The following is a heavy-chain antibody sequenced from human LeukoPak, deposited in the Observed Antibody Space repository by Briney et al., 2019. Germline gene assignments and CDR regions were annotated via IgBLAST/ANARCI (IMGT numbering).Heavy chain of an antibody. D-gene: IGHD2-2*03. V-gene: IGHV4-61*02. J-gene: IGHJ4*02. Sequence: SETLSLTCTVSGGSISSGSYYWSWIRQPAGKGLEWIGRIYTSGSTNYNPSLRSRVTISVDTSKNQFSLKLSSVTAADTAVYYCARWIGYCSSTSCLYYFDYWGQGTLVTVSS. CDR3: ARWIGYCSSTSCLYYFDY. CDR2: IYTSGST. CDR1: GGSISSGSYY.